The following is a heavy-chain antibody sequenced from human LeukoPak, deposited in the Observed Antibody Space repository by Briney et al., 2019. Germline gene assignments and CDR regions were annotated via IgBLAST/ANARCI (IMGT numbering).Heavy chain of an antibody. Sequence: SETLSLPFTVSGGSISSSSYYWGWIRPPPGKGLEWIGSIYYSGSTYYNPSLKSRVTISVDTSKNQFSLKLSSVTAADTAVYYCARDSRLSSGSYDYWGQGTLVTVSS. CDR3: ARDSRLSSGSYDY. CDR2: IYYSGST. D-gene: IGHD1-26*01. J-gene: IGHJ4*02. V-gene: IGHV4-39*07. CDR1: GGSISSSSYY.